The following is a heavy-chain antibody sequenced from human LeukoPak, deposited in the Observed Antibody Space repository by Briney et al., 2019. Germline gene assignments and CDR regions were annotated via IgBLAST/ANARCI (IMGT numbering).Heavy chain of an antibody. Sequence: GGSLGLSCAASGFIISTYAMNWVRQAPGQGLEWVSTITGGGGITYYADSVKGRFTISRDNSKNTLSLQMSNLRAEDTAVYYCARETTTYDFWGQGTLVTVSS. V-gene: IGHV3-23*01. D-gene: IGHD4-17*01. CDR2: ITGGGGIT. J-gene: IGHJ4*02. CDR1: GFIISTYA. CDR3: ARETTTYDF.